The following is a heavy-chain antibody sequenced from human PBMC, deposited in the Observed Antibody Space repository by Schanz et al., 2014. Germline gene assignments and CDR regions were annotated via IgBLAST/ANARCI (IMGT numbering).Heavy chain of an antibody. V-gene: IGHV3-7*03. Sequence: VQLVESGGGVVQPGRSLRLSCAASGFMFSSYGMHWVRQAPGKGLEWVANIKHDGSVKDYVDSVEGRFTISRDNAKRSLFLQMNSLRVEDTAVYYCAKTLFPGGTQTFGNWGRGTLVTVSS. CDR1: GFMFSSYG. CDR2: IKHDGSVK. D-gene: IGHD2-8*02. J-gene: IGHJ4*02. CDR3: AKTLFPGGTQTFGN.